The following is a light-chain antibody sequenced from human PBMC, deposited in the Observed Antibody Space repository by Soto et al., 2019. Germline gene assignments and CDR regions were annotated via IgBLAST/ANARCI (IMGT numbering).Light chain of an antibody. CDR2: LGS. V-gene: IGKV2-28*01. CDR3: MQPLENFRT. Sequence: DIVMTQTPLSLSVTPWHPAAFSFMASTRILHKNGYNYVDWYMQKPGQSPQLLIYLGSNRASGVPDRFSGSGSDTYFTLEISRVEADDVGVYYCMQPLENFRTFGQGTKVDIK. CDR1: TRILHKNGYNY. J-gene: IGKJ1*01.